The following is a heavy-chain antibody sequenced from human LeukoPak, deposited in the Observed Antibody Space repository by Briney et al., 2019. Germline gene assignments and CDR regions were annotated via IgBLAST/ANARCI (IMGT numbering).Heavy chain of an antibody. V-gene: IGHV4-39*07. CDR1: GGSISSGSYY. CDR2: IYYIGST. J-gene: IGHJ4*02. Sequence: SETLSLTCTVSGGSISSGSYYWSWIRQPPGKGLEWIGRIYYIGSTYYNPSLKTRVTISLYTSKNQFSLKLHSVTAADTAVYYCARDKTFEVVNYFDYWGQGTLVTVSS. D-gene: IGHD3-3*01. CDR3: ARDKTFEVVNYFDY.